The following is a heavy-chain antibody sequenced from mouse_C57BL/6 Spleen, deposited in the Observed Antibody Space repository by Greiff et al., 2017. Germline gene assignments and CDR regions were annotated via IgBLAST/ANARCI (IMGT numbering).Heavy chain of an antibody. CDR3: AKEGLYAMDY. V-gene: IGHV2-9*01. CDR1: GFSLTSYG. D-gene: IGHD3-1*01. J-gene: IGHJ4*01. Sequence: QVQLKASGPGLVAPSQSLSITCTVSGFSLTSYGVDWVRQPPVKGLALLGVIWGGGSTNYNSALMSRLSISKDNSKSQVFLKMNRRQTDDTAMYDCAKEGLYAMDYWGKGTSVTVSS. CDR2: IWGGGST.